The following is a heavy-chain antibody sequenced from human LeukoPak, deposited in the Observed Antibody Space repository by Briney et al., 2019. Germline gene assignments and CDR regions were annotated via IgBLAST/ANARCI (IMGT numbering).Heavy chain of an antibody. CDR1: GFTFSCYS. CDR3: ARVAYCSSTSCYVGTAAGTWNYFDY. CDR2: ISNSSSTI. Sequence: GGSLRLSCAASGFTFSCYSMNWVRQAPGKGLEWVSYISNSSSTIYYADSVKGRFTISRDNAKNSLYLQMNSLRAEDTAVYYCARVAYCSSTSCYVGTAAGTWNYFDYWGQGTLVTVSS. D-gene: IGHD2-2*01. V-gene: IGHV3-48*04. J-gene: IGHJ4*02.